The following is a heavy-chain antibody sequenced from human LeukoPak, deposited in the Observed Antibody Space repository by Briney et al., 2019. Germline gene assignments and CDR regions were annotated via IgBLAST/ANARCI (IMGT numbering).Heavy chain of an antibody. J-gene: IGHJ6*03. CDR2: IYSGGST. V-gene: IGHV3-53*01. CDR1: GSTVSSNY. CDR3: AREKGPYYYYYMDV. Sequence: PGGSLRLSCAAPGSTVSSNYMSWVRQAPGKGLEWVSVIYSGGSTYYADSVKGRFTISRDNSKNTLYLQMNSLRAEDTAVYYCAREKGPYYYYYMDVWGKGTTVTVSS.